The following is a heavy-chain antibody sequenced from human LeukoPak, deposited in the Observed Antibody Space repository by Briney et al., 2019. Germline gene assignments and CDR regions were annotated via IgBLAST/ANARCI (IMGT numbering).Heavy chain of an antibody. V-gene: IGHV1-18*01. J-gene: IGHJ6*03. CDR2: ISVYNGNT. CDR3: ARLELHYYHMDV. CDR1: GYTFTNYG. D-gene: IGHD1-26*01. Sequence: ASVKVSCKASGYTFTNYGITWVRQAPGQGLEWMGWISVYNGNTNYAQKLQGRVTMTTDTPTSTAYMELRSLRSDDTAVYYCARLELHYYHMDVWGKGTTVTVSS.